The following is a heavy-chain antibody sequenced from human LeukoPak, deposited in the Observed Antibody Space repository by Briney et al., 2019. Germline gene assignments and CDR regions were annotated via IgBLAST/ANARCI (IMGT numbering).Heavy chain of an antibody. CDR3: ARDPTYYYDSSGNYLTDY. Sequence: ASVKVSCKASGYTFTSYYMHWVRQAPGQGLEWMGTINPSGGSTSYAQKFQGRVTMTRDTSTRTVYMELSSLRSEDTAVYYCARDPTYYYDSSGNYLTDYWGQGTLVTVSS. CDR1: GYTFTSYY. D-gene: IGHD3-22*01. CDR2: INPSGGST. J-gene: IGHJ4*02. V-gene: IGHV1-46*01.